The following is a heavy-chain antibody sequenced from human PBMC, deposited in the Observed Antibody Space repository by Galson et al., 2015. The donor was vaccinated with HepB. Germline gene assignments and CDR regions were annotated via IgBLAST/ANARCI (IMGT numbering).Heavy chain of an antibody. CDR3: ARSSAVVPAAILSYYYYGMDV. J-gene: IGHJ6*02. CDR1: GFTFSSYW. CDR2: INSDGSST. V-gene: IGHV3-74*01. Sequence: SLRLSCAASGFTFSSYWMHWVRQAPGKGLVWVSRINSDGSSTSYADSVKGRFTISRDNAKNTLYLQMNSLRAEDTAVYYCARSSAVVPAAILSYYYYGMDVWGQGTTVTVSS. D-gene: IGHD2-2*02.